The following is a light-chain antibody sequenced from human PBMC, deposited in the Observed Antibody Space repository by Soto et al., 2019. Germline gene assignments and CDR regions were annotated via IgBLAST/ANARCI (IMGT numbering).Light chain of an antibody. J-gene: IGKJ1*01. CDR2: GAS. CDR1: QSVSSSY. CDR3: QQYGSSPGT. Sequence: EIVLTQSPGTLSLSPGERATLSCRASQSVSSSYLAWYQQKPGQAPRLLIFGASIRATGLPDRFSGGGSGTDFTLTISRLEPEDFAVYYCQQYGSSPGTFGQGTKVEVK. V-gene: IGKV3-20*01.